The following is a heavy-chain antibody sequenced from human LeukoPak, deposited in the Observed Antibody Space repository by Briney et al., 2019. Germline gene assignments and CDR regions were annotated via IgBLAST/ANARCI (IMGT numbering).Heavy chain of an antibody. D-gene: IGHD3-9*01. J-gene: IGHJ3*02. V-gene: IGHV1-2*06. CDR1: GYTFTGYY. CDR3: ASNYDILTGYLKDAFDI. CDR2: INPNSGGT. Sequence: ASVKVSCKASGYTFTGYYMHWVRQAPGRGLEWMGRINPNSGGTNYAQKFQGRVTMTRDTSISTAYMELSRLRSDDTAVYYCASNYDILTGYLKDAFDIWGQGTMVTVSS.